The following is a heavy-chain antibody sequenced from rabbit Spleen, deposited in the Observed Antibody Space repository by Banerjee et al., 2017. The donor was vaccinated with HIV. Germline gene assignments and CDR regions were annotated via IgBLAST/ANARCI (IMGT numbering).Heavy chain of an antibody. V-gene: IGHV1S40*01. CDR2: VYAGISGST. CDR1: GCSFNSGYD. D-gene: IGHD1-1*01. CDR3: AGNAVIGFSAYSMDL. J-gene: IGHJ6*01. Sequence: QSLEEAGGGLVKTGASLILTCKASGCSFNSGYDMCWGRQDPGKGLEWIVCVYAGISGSTCSAAWAKGRHTISNTSSTTVTLQMTTLTAADTTTYFFAGNAVIGFSAYSMDLWGPGTLVTVS.